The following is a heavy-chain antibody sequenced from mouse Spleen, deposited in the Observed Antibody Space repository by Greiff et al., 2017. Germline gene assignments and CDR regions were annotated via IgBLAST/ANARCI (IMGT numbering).Heavy chain of an antibody. V-gene: IGHV1-19*01. J-gene: IGHJ4*01. CDR2: INPYNGGT. D-gene: IGHD1-1*01. CDR1: GYTFTDYY. Sequence: EVQLQQSGPVLVKPGASVKMSCKASGYTFTDYYMNWVKQSHGKSLEWIGVINPYNGGTSYNQKFKGKATLTVDKSSSTAYMELNSLTSEDSAVYYCAPGRSPYYYAMDYWGQGTSVTVSS. CDR3: APGRSPYYYAMDY.